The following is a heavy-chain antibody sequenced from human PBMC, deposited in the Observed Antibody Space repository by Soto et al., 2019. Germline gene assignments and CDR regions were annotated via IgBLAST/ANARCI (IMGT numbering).Heavy chain of an antibody. V-gene: IGHV4-34*01. CDR2: INHSGDT. J-gene: IGHJ6*02. D-gene: IGHD3-10*01. Sequence: ETLSLTCAVYGGPFSGYYRSWIRQPPGKGLEWIGEINHSGDTNYNPSLKSRVTISVDTSKNQFSLKLTSVTAADTAVYYCARGRGVRGSIIITYYYYGLDVWGQGTTVTVSS. CDR1: GGPFSGYY. CDR3: ARGRGVRGSIIITYYYYGLDV.